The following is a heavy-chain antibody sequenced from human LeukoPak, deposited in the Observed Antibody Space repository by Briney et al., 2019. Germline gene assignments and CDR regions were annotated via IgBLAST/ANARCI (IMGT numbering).Heavy chain of an antibody. Sequence: GGSLRLSCEASGFTFGSHAMYWVRQAPGKGLEWVAGIFGSGGSPHYADPVKGRFTISRDNSRDTVYLQINSLRAEDTAVYYCGKTTVGYSSGQKPAWPVDYWGQGTLVTVSS. J-gene: IGHJ4*02. V-gene: IGHV3-23*01. CDR2: IFGSGGSP. CDR3: GKTTVGYSSGQKPAWPVDY. CDR1: GFTFGSHA. D-gene: IGHD5-18*01.